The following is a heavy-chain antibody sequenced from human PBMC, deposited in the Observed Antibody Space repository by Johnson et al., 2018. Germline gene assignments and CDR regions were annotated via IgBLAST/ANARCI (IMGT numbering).Heavy chain of an antibody. CDR2: INPSDGST. CDR3: AQVGGGNVYYDGMDI. CDR1: GHTFTHYY. J-gene: IGHJ6*02. D-gene: IGHD2-21*01. V-gene: IGHV1-46*01. Sequence: VQLLESGAEVKKPGASVRVSCKASGHTFTHYYIHWVRQAPGQGLEWMAIINPSDGSTNCAQKFPGKVTMTRDTSTSTVYMGGRSLRSEDTAGYYCAQVGGGNVYYDGMDIWGQGTTVTVSS.